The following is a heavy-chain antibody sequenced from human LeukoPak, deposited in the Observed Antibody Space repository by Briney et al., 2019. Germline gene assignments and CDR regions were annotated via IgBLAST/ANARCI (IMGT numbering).Heavy chain of an antibody. V-gene: IGHV1-18*01. D-gene: IGHD4-23*01. CDR2: ISAYNGNT. J-gene: IGHJ4*02. CDR3: ARQGYGVTSQGAADY. CDR1: GYTFTSYG. Sequence: ASVKVSCKSSGYTFTSYGISWVRQAPGQGLEWMGWISAYNGNTNYAQNLQGRVTLTTDTSTSTAYMELRSLRSDDTAVYYCARQGYGVTSQGAADYWGQGTLVTVSS.